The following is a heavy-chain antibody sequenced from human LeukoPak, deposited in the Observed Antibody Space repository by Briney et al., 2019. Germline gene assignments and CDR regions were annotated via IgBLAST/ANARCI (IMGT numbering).Heavy chain of an antibody. V-gene: IGHV5-51*01. CDR3: ARLAYCGGDCYLNWFDP. CDR1: GYSFTSYW. Sequence: GESLKISCQGSGYSFTSYWIGWVRQMPGKGLEWMGIIYPGDSDTRYSPSFQGQVTISADKSISTAYLQWSSLKASDTAMYYCARLAYCGGDCYLNWFDPWGQGTLVTVSS. J-gene: IGHJ5*02. CDR2: IYPGDSDT. D-gene: IGHD2-21*02.